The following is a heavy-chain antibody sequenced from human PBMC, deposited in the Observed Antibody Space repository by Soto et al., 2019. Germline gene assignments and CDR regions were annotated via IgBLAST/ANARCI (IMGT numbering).Heavy chain of an antibody. CDR3: ANVMRGSGSYYIYGMDV. V-gene: IGHV3-23*01. CDR1: GFTFTNYA. CDR2: ISASGGST. D-gene: IGHD3-10*01. Sequence: EVQLLESGGGLVQPGGSLRLSCAASGFTFTNYAMTWVRQAPGKGLEWVSTISASGGSTYHADSVKGRFTISRDNSKNTLSMQMNSLRDEDTAAYYCANVMRGSGSYYIYGMDVWGQGTTVTVS. J-gene: IGHJ6*02.